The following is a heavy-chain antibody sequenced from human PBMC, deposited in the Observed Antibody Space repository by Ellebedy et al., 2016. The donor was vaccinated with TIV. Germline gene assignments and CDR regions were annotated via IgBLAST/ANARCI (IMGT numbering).Heavy chain of an antibody. J-gene: IGHJ4*02. CDR3: TTGFSTAWHDHC. D-gene: IGHD3-3*01. Sequence: GESLKISCAASGFTFGRAWMNWVRQTPGKGLEWVGRIKSKRVGETTEYAAPVKGRFTISRDDSDNMLSLQMNSLKAEDTAVYYCTTGFSTAWHDHCWGQGTLVTVSS. CDR1: GFTFGRAW. CDR2: IKSKRVGETT. V-gene: IGHV3-15*07.